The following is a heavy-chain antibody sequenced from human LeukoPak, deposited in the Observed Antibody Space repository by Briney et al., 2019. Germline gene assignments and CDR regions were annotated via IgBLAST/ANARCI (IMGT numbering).Heavy chain of an antibody. D-gene: IGHD2-21*02. Sequence: PGGSLRLSCAASGFTFSSYEMNWVRQAPGKGLEWVSYISSSDSTIYYADSVKGRFTISRDNAKNSLYLQMNSLRAEDTAVYYCVRDRGDTEVTGNWFDPWGLGTLVTVSS. CDR3: VRDRGDTEVTGNWFDP. CDR1: GFTFSSYE. V-gene: IGHV3-48*03. CDR2: ISSSDSTI. J-gene: IGHJ5*02.